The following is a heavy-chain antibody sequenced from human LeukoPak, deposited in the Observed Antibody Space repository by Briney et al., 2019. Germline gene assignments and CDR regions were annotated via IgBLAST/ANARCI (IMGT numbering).Heavy chain of an antibody. CDR3: ANYGAGTYYKSNWFDP. V-gene: IGHV4-39*01. Sequence: PSDTLSLTCTVSGVSISSSSYYWGWIRQPPGKGLEWIVSIYYTGKTYYNPSLKSRVTISLDTSKNQFSLKLRSVTAADTAVYYCANYGAGTYYKSNWFDPWGQGTLVSVSS. J-gene: IGHJ5*02. CDR1: GVSISSSSYY. D-gene: IGHD3-10*01. CDR2: IYYTGKT.